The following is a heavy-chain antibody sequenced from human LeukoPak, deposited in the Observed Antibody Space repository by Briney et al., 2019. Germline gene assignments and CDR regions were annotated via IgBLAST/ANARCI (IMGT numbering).Heavy chain of an antibody. J-gene: IGHJ4*02. V-gene: IGHV3-21*01. Sequence: GGSLRLSCAASGFTFGSYTMNWVRQAPGKGLEWVSSISSSSSYIYYADSMKGRFTISRDNAKNSLYLQLNSLTAEDTAVYYCPREPYSSAWLFDYWGQGTLVTVSS. CDR1: GFTFGSYT. CDR2: ISSSSSYI. D-gene: IGHD6-19*01. CDR3: PREPYSSAWLFDY.